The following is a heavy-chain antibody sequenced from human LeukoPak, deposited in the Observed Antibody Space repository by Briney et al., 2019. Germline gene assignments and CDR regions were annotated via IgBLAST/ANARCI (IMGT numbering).Heavy chain of an antibody. D-gene: IGHD6-13*01. V-gene: IGHV3-66*01. CDR2: IYSGGST. Sequence: GGSLRLSCAASGFTVSSNYMSWVRQAPGKGLEWVSVIYSGGSTYYADSVKGRFTISRDNAKNSLYLQMNSLRAEDTAVYYCAREAAAGFRTYYFDYWGQGTLVTVSS. CDR3: AREAAAGFRTYYFDY. CDR1: GFTVSSNY. J-gene: IGHJ4*02.